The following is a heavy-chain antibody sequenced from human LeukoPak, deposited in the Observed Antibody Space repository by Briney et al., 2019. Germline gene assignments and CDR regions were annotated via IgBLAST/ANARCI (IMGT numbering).Heavy chain of an antibody. D-gene: IGHD4-11*01. V-gene: IGHV4-30-4*08. CDR3: ASLTVSGGHYFDY. CDR2: IYYSGST. J-gene: IGHJ4*02. Sequence: PSETLSLTCTVSGGSISSSSYYWGWIRQPPGKGLEWIGYIYYSGSTYYNPSLKSRVTISVDTSKNQFSLKLSSVTAADTAVYYCASLTVSGGHYFDYWGQGTLVTVSS. CDR1: GGSISSSSYY.